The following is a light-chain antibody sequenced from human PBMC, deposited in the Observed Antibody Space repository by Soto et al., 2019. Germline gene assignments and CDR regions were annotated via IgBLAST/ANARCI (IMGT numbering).Light chain of an antibody. CDR3: QQYGSSSIT. CDR1: QSVSSY. V-gene: IGKV3-20*01. CDR2: DAS. J-gene: IGKJ5*01. Sequence: EIVLTQSPGTLSLSPGERATLSCRASQSVSSYLAWYQQKPGQAPRLLIYDASNTATGIPARFSGSGSETDFTLTISRLEPEDFAVYYCQQYGSSSITFGQGTRLEIK.